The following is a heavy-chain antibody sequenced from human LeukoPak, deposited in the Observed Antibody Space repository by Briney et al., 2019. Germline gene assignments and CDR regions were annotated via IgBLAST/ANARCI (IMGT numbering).Heavy chain of an antibody. Sequence: GRSLRLSCAASGFTFSSYGMHWVRQAPGKGLEWVAVISYDGSNKHYADSVKGRFTISRDNSKNTLYLQMNSLRAEDTAVYYCAKDLGGGGYSGYDPDDYWGQGTLVTVSS. D-gene: IGHD5-12*01. CDR2: ISYDGSNK. V-gene: IGHV3-30*18. CDR1: GFTFSSYG. CDR3: AKDLGGGGYSGYDPDDY. J-gene: IGHJ4*02.